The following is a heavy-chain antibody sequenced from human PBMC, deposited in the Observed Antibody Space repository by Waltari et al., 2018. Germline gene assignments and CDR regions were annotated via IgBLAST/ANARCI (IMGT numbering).Heavy chain of an antibody. CDR1: GFTFSDSW. CDR2: IHKDGTIT. J-gene: IGHJ4*02. V-gene: IGHV3-74*01. Sequence: EVQLVESGGGLVQPGGSLRLPWSAPGFTFSDSWMHWVGQVPGKGLVWVSRIHKDGTITSYADSVRGRFAISRDNAKNTVYLHMNSLRAEDTALYFCARELAWAGYYGLDYWGQGTLVTVSS. CDR3: ARELAWAGYYGLDY. D-gene: IGHD3-9*01.